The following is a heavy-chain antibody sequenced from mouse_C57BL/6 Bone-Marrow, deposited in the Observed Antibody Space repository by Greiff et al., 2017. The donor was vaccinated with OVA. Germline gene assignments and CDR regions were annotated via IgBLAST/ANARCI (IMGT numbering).Heavy chain of an antibody. V-gene: IGHV1-81*01. CDR3: AREGNLGFDY. J-gene: IGHJ2*01. CDR1: GYTFTSYG. D-gene: IGHD3-3*01. CDR2: IYPRSGNT. Sequence: VQLQQSGAELARPGASVKLSCKASGYTFTSYGISWVKQRTGQGLEWIGEIYPRSGNTYYNAKFTGKATLTADKSSSTAYMELRSLTSEDSAVYVRAREGNLGFDYWGQGTTLTVSS.